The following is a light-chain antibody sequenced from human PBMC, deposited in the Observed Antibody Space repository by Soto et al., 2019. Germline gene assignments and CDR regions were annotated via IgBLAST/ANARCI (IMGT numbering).Light chain of an antibody. CDR3: QQSYSTPLT. CDR1: QSISSY. CDR2: AAS. J-gene: IGKJ4*01. V-gene: IGKV1-39*01. Sequence: QITQSTSYLSTSVGDRVTITCRASQSISSYLNWYQQKPGKAPKLLIYAASSLQSGVPSRFSGSGSGTDFTLTISSLQPEDFATYYCQQSYSTPLTFGGGTKVDNK.